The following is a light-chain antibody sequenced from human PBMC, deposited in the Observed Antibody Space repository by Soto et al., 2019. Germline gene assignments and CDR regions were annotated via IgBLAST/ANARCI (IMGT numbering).Light chain of an antibody. Sequence: EIVMTQSPVTLSVSPGERVTLSCRASQFVSSNLAWYQQKPGQTPRLLFYGASTRATGLPSRFSGSGSGTEFTLPIGSLQSEEFAVYYCQKYDNRPTFCQGTRPELK. CDR2: GAS. J-gene: IGKJ5*01. CDR3: QKYDNRPT. CDR1: QFVSSN. V-gene: IGKV3-15*01.